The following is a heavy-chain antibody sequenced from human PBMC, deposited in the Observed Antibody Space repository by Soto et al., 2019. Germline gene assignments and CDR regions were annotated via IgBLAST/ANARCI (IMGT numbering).Heavy chain of an antibody. V-gene: IGHV3-33*01. J-gene: IGHJ3*02. D-gene: IGHD4-17*01. Sequence: PGGSLRLSCAASGFTFSSYGMHWVRQAPGKGLEWVAVIWYDGSNKYYADSVKGRFTISRDNSKNTLYLQMNSLRAEDTAVYYCARERGGSTVVTPGGSDDAFDIWGQGTMVNVSS. CDR2: IWYDGSNK. CDR3: ARERGGSTVVTPGGSDDAFDI. CDR1: GFTFSSYG.